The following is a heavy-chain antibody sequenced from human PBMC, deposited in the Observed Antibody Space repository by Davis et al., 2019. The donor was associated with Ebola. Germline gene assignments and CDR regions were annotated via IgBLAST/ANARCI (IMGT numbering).Heavy chain of an antibody. CDR1: GFSFSYYA. Sequence: MPGGSLRLSCAASGFSFSYYAMTWVRQSPEKGLEWIGEINHSGSTSFNPSLKSRVTISVDTSKHQFSLKLSSVTAADTAVYYCARGGCYGGTCWYYFDFWGQGTLVTVSS. CDR3: ARGGCYGGTCWYYFDF. D-gene: IGHD4-23*01. CDR2: INHSGST. V-gene: IGHV4-34*01. J-gene: IGHJ4*02.